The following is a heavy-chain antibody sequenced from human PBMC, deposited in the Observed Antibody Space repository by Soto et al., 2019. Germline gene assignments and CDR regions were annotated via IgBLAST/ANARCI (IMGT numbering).Heavy chain of an antibody. V-gene: IGHV4-59*01. CDR3: VRQPGY. J-gene: IGHJ4*02. CDR1: GGSISNYY. Sequence: QVQLQESGPGVVKPSETLSLTCTVSGGSISNYYWSWIRQPPGKGLEWIGYIYYSGSTNYNPSLKSRVTMSVDTFKNQFSLKLTSVTAADTAVYYCVRQPGYWGQGILVTVSS. CDR2: IYYSGST.